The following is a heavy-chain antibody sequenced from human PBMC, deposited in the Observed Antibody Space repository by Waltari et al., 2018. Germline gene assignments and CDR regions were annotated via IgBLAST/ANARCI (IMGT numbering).Heavy chain of an antibody. J-gene: IGHJ5*02. CDR1: GYTFTSYD. Sequence: QVQLVQSGAEVKKPGASVKVSCKASGYTFTSYDIHWVRQATGQGLEWMGWMNPNSGNTGYAQKFQGRVTMTRDTSISTAYMELSRLRSDDTAVYYCARDADGSGRINWFDPWGQGTLVTVSS. V-gene: IGHV1-8*02. CDR3: ARDADGSGRINWFDP. CDR2: MNPNSGNT. D-gene: IGHD3-10*01.